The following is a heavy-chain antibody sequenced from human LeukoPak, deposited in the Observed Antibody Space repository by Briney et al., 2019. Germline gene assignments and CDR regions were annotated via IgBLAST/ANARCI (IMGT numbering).Heavy chain of an antibody. D-gene: IGHD3-10*01. CDR2: IYFSGGT. V-gene: IGHV4-39*01. CDR1: GDSISSSNCY. Sequence: SETLSLTCTVSGDSISSSNCYWGWIRQPPGKGLEWIGSIYFSGGTYYNASLKSRVTISVDTSKNQFSLKLSSVTAADTAVYYCARLRVLWFGELFPIWGQGTLVTVSS. CDR3: ARLRVLWFGELFPI. J-gene: IGHJ4*02.